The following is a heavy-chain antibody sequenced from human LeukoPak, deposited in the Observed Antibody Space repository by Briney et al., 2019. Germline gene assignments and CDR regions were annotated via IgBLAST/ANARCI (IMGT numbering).Heavy chain of an antibody. CDR3: ARPQGPYYDILTGSDWFDP. CDR2: ISYDGSNK. D-gene: IGHD3-9*01. V-gene: IGHV3-30*03. CDR1: GFTFSSYG. J-gene: IGHJ5*02. Sequence: GGSRRLSCAASGFTFSSYGMHWVRQAPGKGLGGGAVISYDGSNKYYADSVKGRFTISRGNSKNTLYLQMNSLRAEDTAVYYCARPQGPYYDILTGSDWFDPWGQGTLVTVSS.